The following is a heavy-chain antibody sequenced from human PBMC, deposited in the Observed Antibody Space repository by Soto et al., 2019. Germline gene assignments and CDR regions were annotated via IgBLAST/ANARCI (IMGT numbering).Heavy chain of an antibody. CDR3: ASDLWFGALSCYYGMDV. CDR2: ISYDGSNK. Sequence: GGSLRLSCSASGFTFSSYAMHWVRQAPGKGLEWVAVISYDGSNKYYADSVKGRFTISRDNSKNTLYLQMNSLRAEDTAVYYCASDLWFGALSCYYGMDVWGQGTTVTVSS. D-gene: IGHD3-10*01. V-gene: IGHV3-30-3*01. J-gene: IGHJ6*02. CDR1: GFTFSSYA.